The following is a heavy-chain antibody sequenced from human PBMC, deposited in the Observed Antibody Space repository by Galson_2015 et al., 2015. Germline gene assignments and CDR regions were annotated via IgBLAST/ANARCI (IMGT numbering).Heavy chain of an antibody. J-gene: IGHJ6*03. Sequence: LSLTCAVYGGSFSGYYWSWIRQPPGKGLEWIGEINHNGSTNYNPSLKSRVTISVDTSKNQFSLKLSSVTAADTAVYYCARYFRSGRSTTVRTYYYYYYYMDVWGKGTTVTVSS. V-gene: IGHV4-34*01. CDR3: ARYFRSGRSTTVRTYYYYYYYMDV. CDR1: GGSFSGYY. D-gene: IGHD4-17*01. CDR2: INHNGST.